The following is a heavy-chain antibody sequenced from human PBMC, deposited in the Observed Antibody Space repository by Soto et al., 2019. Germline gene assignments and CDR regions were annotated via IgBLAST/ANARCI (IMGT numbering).Heavy chain of an antibody. CDR2: IIPIFGTA. CDR1: GGTFSSYA. V-gene: IGHV1-69*13. Sequence: SVKVSCKASGGTFSSYAISWVRQAPGQGLEWMGGIIPIFGTANYAQKFQGRVTITADESTSTAYMELSSLRSEDTAVYYCASCVVVTAIRKDYYYYGMDVWGQGTTVTVSS. CDR3: ASCVVVTAIRKDYYYYGMDV. J-gene: IGHJ6*02. D-gene: IGHD2-21*02.